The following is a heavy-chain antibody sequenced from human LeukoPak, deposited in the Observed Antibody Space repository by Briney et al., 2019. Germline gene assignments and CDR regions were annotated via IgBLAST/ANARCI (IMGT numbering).Heavy chain of an antibody. CDR2: IFNTGNT. CDR1: GGSINSHY. D-gene: IGHD3-10*01. CDR3: ASRPADTTWYGVFDY. J-gene: IGHJ4*02. V-gene: IGHV4-59*11. Sequence: SETLSLTCSVSGGSINSHYRSWIRQPPGQRQGLIGYIFNTGNTNYNPSRASRVTMSVDTSRAQFFLRLSPVTAADTSIYYCASRPADTTWYGVFDYWSQGTLVTVSS.